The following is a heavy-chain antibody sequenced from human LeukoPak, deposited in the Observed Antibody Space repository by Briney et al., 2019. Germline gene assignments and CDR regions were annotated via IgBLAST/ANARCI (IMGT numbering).Heavy chain of an antibody. Sequence: GGSLRLSCAAAGFTFNSYSMTWVRQAPGKGLEWVSAITDSGAYTDYADSVKGRFTISRDNSGHTVFLEMNDLRADDTAVYYCAKRRGPTYGDFDFWGQGTLATVSS. CDR2: ITDSGAYT. J-gene: IGHJ4*02. CDR1: GFTFNSYS. D-gene: IGHD4-17*01. CDR3: AKRRGPTYGDFDF. V-gene: IGHV3-23*01.